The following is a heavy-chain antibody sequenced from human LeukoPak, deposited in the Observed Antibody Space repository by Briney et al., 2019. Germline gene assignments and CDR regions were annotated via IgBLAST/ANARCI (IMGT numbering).Heavy chain of an antibody. CDR3: ARTYSSSDEFDY. CDR1: GYTFTSYY. J-gene: IGHJ4*02. Sequence: ASVEVSCKASGYTFTSYYMHWVRQAPGQGLEWMGIINPSGGSTTYAQKFQGRVAMTRDTSTSRVYMEVSSLRSEDTAVYYCARTYSSSDEFDYWGQGTLVTVSS. D-gene: IGHD6-13*01. CDR2: INPSGGST. V-gene: IGHV1-46*01.